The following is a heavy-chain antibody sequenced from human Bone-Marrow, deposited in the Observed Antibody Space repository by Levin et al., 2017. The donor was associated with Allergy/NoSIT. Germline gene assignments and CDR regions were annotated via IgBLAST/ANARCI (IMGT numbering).Heavy chain of an antibody. J-gene: IGHJ5*02. CDR2: ISTFSADT. V-gene: IGHV1-18*01. D-gene: IGHD2-2*01. CDR3: ARDGKAYCSSSGCYRGTWFDP. Sequence: ASVKVSCKASDYTFSTYGINWVRQAPGQGLEWMGWISTFSADTKYAQRFQGRVTLTTDTSTSTAYMELRSLRSDDTAVYYCARDGKAYCSSSGCYRGTWFDPWGQGTLVTVSS. CDR1: DYTFSTYG.